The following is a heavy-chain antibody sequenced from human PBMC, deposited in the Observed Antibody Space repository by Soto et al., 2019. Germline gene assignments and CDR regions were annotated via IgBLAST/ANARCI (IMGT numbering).Heavy chain of an antibody. V-gene: IGHV4-4*02. CDR2: RYHSGST. CDR3: ARVVGNDAVDI. CDR1: GGYISSSNW. D-gene: IGHD2-2*01. J-gene: IGHJ3*02. Sequence: QVQLQESGPGLVKPSGTLSLTCAVSGGYISSSNWWSWVRQPPGKGLEWIGERYHSGSTNYNPPLKSQVTISADKSKNQFSLKLRCVTAADRAVYYCARVVGNDAVDIWGQGTMVTSSS.